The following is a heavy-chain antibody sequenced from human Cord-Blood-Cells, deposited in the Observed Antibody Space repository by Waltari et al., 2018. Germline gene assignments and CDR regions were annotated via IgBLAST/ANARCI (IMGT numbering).Heavy chain of an antibody. D-gene: IGHD2-15*01. V-gene: IGHV4-39*01. Sequence: QLQLQESGPGLVKTSETLSLTCTVSGGSLSSSSYYWGWIRQPPGKGLEWIGSIYYSGSTYYNPSLKSRVTISVDTSKNQFSLKLSSVTAADTAVYYCARADCSGGSCTREDAFDIWGQGTMVTVSS. CDR1: GGSLSSSSYY. J-gene: IGHJ3*02. CDR3: ARADCSGGSCTREDAFDI. CDR2: IYYSGST.